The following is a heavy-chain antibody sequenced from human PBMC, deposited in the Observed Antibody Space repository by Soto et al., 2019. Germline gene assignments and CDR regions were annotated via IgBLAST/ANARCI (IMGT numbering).Heavy chain of an antibody. CDR1: GFTFSSYG. V-gene: IGHV3-30*18. CDR3: AKTPYYGDYDY. D-gene: IGHD4-17*01. Sequence: GGSLRLSCAASGFTFSSYGMHWVRQAPGKGLEWVAVISYDGSNKYYADSVKGRFTISRDNSKNTLYLQMNSLRAEDTAVYYCAKTPYYGDYDYWGQGTLVTVSS. CDR2: ISYDGSNK. J-gene: IGHJ4*02.